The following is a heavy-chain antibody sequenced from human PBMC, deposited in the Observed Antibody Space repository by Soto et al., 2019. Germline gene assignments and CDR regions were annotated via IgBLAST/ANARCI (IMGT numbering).Heavy chain of an antibody. Sequence: QVTLKKSGPVLVKPTETLTLTCSVSGFSLTNGRMGVSWIRQPPGKALEWLAHFVSDADRSYSTSMQRRLNMYKPSSGSQVVLTLTNMAPADTATYFCASIEGDYNYYGLDVWGHVIAVTVSS. D-gene: IGHD4-17*01. V-gene: IGHV2-26*01. CDR3: ASIEGDYNYYGLDV. J-gene: IGHJ6*02. CDR1: GFSLTNGRMG. CDR2: FVSDADR.